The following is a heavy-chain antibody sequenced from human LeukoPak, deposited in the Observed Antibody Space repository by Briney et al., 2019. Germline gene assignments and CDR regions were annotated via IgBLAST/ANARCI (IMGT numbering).Heavy chain of an antibody. CDR3: AKATGHFDY. J-gene: IGHJ4*02. D-gene: IGHD1-1*01. CDR2: ISYDGSNK. CDR1: GFTFSSYG. Sequence: GGSLRLSCAASGFTFSSYGMHWVRQAQDKGLEWVAVISYDGSNKYYADSVKGRFTISRDNSKNTLYLQMNSLRAEDTAVYYCAKATGHFDYWGQGTLVTVSS. V-gene: IGHV3-30*18.